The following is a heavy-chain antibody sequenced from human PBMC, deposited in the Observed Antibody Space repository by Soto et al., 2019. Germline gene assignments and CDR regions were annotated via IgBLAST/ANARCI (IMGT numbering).Heavy chain of an antibody. J-gene: IGHJ6*02. CDR3: ARLAARSRRYYCYGMDV. CDR2: IYPGDSDT. Sequence: GESLKISCKGSGYSFTSYWIGWVRQMPGKGLEWMGIIYPGDSDTRYSPSFQGQVTISADKSISTAYLQWSSLKASDTAMYYCARLAARSRRYYCYGMDVWGQGTTVTVSS. CDR1: GYSFTSYW. V-gene: IGHV5-51*01. D-gene: IGHD6-6*01.